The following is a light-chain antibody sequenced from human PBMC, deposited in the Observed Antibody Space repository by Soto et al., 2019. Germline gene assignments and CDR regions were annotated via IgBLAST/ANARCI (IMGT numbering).Light chain of an antibody. Sequence: DIQMTQSPSSLSASVGDRVTITCRASQSISSYLNWYQQKPGKAPKLLIYAASSLQSGVPSRFSGSGSGTDFTLTISSLQPEDFATYYCQHSYRTPGFGQGTKVEIK. CDR2: AAS. CDR3: QHSYRTPG. CDR1: QSISSY. V-gene: IGKV1-39*01. J-gene: IGKJ1*01.